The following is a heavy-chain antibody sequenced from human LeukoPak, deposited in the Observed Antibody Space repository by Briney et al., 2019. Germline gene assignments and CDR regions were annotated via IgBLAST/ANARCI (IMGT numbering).Heavy chain of an antibody. CDR3: ARDHGYSSSPAFDY. V-gene: IGHV3-23*01. Sequence: AGGSLRLSCAASGFTFSSYGMSWVRQAPGKGLEWVSAISGSGGSTYYADSVKGRFTISRDNSKNTLYLQMNSLRAEDTAVYYCARDHGYSSSPAFDYWGQGTLSPSPQ. CDR2: ISGSGGST. CDR1: GFTFSSYG. J-gene: IGHJ4*02. D-gene: IGHD6-6*01.